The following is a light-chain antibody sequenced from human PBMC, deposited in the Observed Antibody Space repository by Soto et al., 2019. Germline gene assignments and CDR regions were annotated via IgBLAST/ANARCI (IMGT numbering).Light chain of an antibody. CDR1: SSDVGAYNY. J-gene: IGLJ2*01. V-gene: IGLV2-8*01. Sequence: QSALTQPPSASGSPGQSVTISCTGTSSDVGAYNYVSWYQQHPGKAPQVMLYEVSKRPSGVPDRFSGSKSGNTASLTVSGLQAEDEADYYCSSYAGSNNLVFGGGTKLTVL. CDR2: EVS. CDR3: SSYAGSNNLV.